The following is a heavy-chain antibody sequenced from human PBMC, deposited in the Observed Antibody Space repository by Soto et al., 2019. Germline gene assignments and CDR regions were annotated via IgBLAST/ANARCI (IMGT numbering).Heavy chain of an antibody. V-gene: IGHV3-48*03. CDR2: ISSSGSTI. Sequence: GGSLRLSCAASGFTFSSYEMNWVRQAPGKGLEWVSYISSSGSTIYYADSVKGRFTISRDNAKNSLYLQMNSLRAADTAVYYCVRRRADNYIVFDYWGQGTLVTVSS. J-gene: IGHJ4*02. D-gene: IGHD4-4*01. CDR1: GFTFSSYE. CDR3: VRRRADNYIVFDY.